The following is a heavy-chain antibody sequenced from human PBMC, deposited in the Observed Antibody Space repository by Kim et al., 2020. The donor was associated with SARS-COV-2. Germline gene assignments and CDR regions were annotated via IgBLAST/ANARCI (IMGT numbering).Heavy chain of an antibody. CDR1: GFTFTSYC. V-gene: IGHV3-48*02. CDR3: ARDREYASDI. CDR2: IDGSGRNV. Sequence: GGSLRLSCATSGFTFTSYCMNWVRQAPGKGLEWISYIDGSGRNVYYADSVRGRFIISRDNAKKSLYLQLSSLREEDTAVYYCARDREYASDIWGQGTLVTVSS. J-gene: IGHJ3*02.